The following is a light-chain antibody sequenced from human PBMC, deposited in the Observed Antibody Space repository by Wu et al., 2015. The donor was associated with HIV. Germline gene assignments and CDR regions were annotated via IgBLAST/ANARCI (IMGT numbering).Light chain of an antibody. CDR3: QQYNDWPLT. V-gene: IGKV3-15*01. CDR2: GAS. J-gene: IGKJ4*01. CDR1: QSVSDK. Sequence: EIVLTQSPGTLSLSPGERATLSCRASQSVSDKLAWYQQKPGQAPRVLMYGASTRASDIPARFSGSGSGTEFTLTISSLQSEDFAVYYCQQYNDWPLTFGGGTRVEIK.